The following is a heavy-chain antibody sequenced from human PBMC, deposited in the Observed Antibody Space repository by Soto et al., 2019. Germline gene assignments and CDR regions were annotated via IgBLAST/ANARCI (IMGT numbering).Heavy chain of an antibody. CDR2: IDCSGTA. Sequence: SETLSLTCTVSSGSISVTNVFWGWVRQPPGKGLEWIGNIDCSGTAYFSPSLATRVTFHVDTSKNQFSLTLYSVTAADTAVYYCARITGRHLDYWGQGILVTVSS. J-gene: IGHJ4*02. V-gene: IGHV4-39*01. D-gene: IGHD1-20*01. CDR3: ARITGRHLDY. CDR1: SGSISVTNVF.